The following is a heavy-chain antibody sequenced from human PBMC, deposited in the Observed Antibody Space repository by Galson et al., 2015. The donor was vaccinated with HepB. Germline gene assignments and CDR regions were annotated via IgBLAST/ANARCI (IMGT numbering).Heavy chain of an antibody. CDR3: ARTRWHFDL. D-gene: IGHD5-24*01. Sequence: CAISGDSVSSNSAAWNWIRQSPSRGLEWPGRTYYRSRWHNDYAVSVKSRISITQDTSKNQFSLHLNAVTPEDTAVYYCARTRWHFDLWGRGTLVTVSS. CDR2: TYYRSRWHN. V-gene: IGHV6-1*01. J-gene: IGHJ2*01. CDR1: GDSVSSNSAA.